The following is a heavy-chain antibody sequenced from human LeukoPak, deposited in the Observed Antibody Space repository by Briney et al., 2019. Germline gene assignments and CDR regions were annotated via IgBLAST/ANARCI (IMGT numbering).Heavy chain of an antibody. CDR2: TYYRSTWYN. CDR1: GDSVSSNSVT. Sequence: SQTLSLTCAISGDSVSSNSVTWNWIRQSPSRGLEWLGRTYYRSTWYNDYAVSVRGRITVNPDTSKNQFSLRLNSVTPEDTAVYYCARRLTQYDCFDPWGQRILVTVSS. V-gene: IGHV6-1*01. D-gene: IGHD2-2*01. J-gene: IGHJ5*02. CDR3: ARRLTQYDCFDP.